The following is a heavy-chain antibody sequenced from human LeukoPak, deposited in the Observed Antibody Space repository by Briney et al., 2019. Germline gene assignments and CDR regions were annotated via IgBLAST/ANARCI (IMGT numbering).Heavy chain of an antibody. CDR1: GFSFSAYS. CDR2: IVGSSSTI. J-gene: IGHJ4*02. Sequence: WGSLRLSCAASGFSFSAYSMNWIRQAPGKGLEWVSYIVGSSSTIYYAASVKGRFSISRENAKNSLYLQMDSLRAEDTAVYYCATDSPETAAFDFWGRGTLVTVSS. V-gene: IGHV3-48*04. D-gene: IGHD1-1*01. CDR3: ATDSPETAAFDF.